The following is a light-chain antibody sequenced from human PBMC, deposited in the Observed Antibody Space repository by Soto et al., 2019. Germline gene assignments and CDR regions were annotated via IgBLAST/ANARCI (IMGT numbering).Light chain of an antibody. CDR2: EVS. V-gene: IGLV2-18*01. J-gene: IGLJ1*01. Sequence: QSVLTQPPALSGPPEQSVTISCTGTSSDFGIYNRVSWYQRPPGAGPKLMIYEVSNRPSGVPDRFSGSKSGNTASLTISGLQAEDEAEYYCSLYTSDSTYVFGTGTKGAVL. CDR3: SLYTSDSTYV. CDR1: SSDFGIYNR.